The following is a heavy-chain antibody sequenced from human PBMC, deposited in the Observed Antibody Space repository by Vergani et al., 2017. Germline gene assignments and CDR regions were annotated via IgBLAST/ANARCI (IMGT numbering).Heavy chain of an antibody. J-gene: IGHJ3*02. CDR2: IYPGDSDT. CDR3: ARRVGYSGYVDAFDI. V-gene: IGHV5-51*01. D-gene: IGHD5-12*01. Sequence: EVQLVQSGAEVKKPGESLKISCKGSGYSFTSYWIGWVRQMPGKGLEWMGIIYPGDSDTRYSPSFQGQVTISADKSISTAYLQWSSLKASDTAMYFCARRVGYSGYVDAFDIWGQGTMVTVSS. CDR1: GYSFTSYW.